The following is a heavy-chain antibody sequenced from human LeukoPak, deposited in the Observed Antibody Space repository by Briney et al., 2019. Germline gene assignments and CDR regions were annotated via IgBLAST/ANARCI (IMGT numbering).Heavy chain of an antibody. V-gene: IGHV3-21*01. CDR1: GFTFSSYS. CDR2: ITSSYSYI. CDR3: ARDSVSFSSSSWTDY. D-gene: IGHD6-6*01. J-gene: IGHJ4*02. Sequence: GGSLRLSCAASGFTFSSYSMNWVRQAPGKGLEWVSSITSSYSYIYYADSVKGRFTISRDNARNSLYLQMTSLRAEDTAVYYCARDSVSFSSSSWTDYWGQGTLVTVSS.